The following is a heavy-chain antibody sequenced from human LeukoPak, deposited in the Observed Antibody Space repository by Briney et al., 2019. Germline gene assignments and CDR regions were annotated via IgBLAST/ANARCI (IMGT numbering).Heavy chain of an antibody. CDR1: GGSISSSSYY. CDR2: IYYSGST. J-gene: IGHJ5*02. D-gene: IGHD4-11*01. CDR3: ARHGVPRLHTNGGFDP. V-gene: IGHV4-39*01. Sequence: PSETLSLTCTVSGGSISSSSYYWGWIRQPPGKGLEWIGSIYYSGSTYYNPSLKSRVTISVDTSKDQFSLKLSSVTAADTAVYYCARHGVPRLHTNGGFDPWGQGTLVTVSS.